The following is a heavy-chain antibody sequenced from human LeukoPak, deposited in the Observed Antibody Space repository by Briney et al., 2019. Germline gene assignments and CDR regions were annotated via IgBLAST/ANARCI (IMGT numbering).Heavy chain of an antibody. J-gene: IGHJ5*02. CDR1: GGSISTYY. Sequence: SETLSLTCTVSGGSISTYYWSWIRQPPGKGLEWIGYIYYTGSTNYNPSLKNRVTISVDTSKNQFSLKLSSVTAADTAVYYCASPYYYDSSVLNPWGQGTLVTVSS. CDR3: ASPYYYDSSVLNP. D-gene: IGHD3-22*01. V-gene: IGHV4-59*12. CDR2: IYYTGST.